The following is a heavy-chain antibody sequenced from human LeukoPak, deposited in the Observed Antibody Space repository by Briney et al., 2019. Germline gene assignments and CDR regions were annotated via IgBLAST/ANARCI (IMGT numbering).Heavy chain of an antibody. J-gene: IGHJ4*02. Sequence: GASVKVSCKASGYPFIGNYIHWVRQAPGQGLEWMGWISAYNGNTNYAQKLQGRVTMTTDTSTSTAYMELRSLKSDDTATYYCARALSGNYDRDSFTEFDSWGQGTLVTVSS. V-gene: IGHV1-18*04. CDR3: ARALSGNYDRDSFTEFDS. D-gene: IGHD4-11*01. CDR1: GYPFIGNY. CDR2: ISAYNGNT.